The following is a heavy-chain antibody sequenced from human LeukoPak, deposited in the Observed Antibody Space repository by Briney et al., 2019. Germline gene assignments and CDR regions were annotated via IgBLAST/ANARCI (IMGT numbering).Heavy chain of an antibody. J-gene: IGHJ4*02. CDR1: GFTFSSYS. CDR2: ISSSNSYI. CDR3: ARDPPTYHDFWSGYSC. Sequence: GGSLRLSCAASGFTFSSYSMNWVRQAPGKGLEWVSSISSSNSYIYYADSVKGRFTISRDNAKNSLYLQMNSLRAEDTAVYYCARDPPTYHDFWSGYSCWGQGTLVTVSS. V-gene: IGHV3-21*01. D-gene: IGHD3-3*01.